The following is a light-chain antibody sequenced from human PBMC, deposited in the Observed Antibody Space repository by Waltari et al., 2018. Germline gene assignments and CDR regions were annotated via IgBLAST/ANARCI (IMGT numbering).Light chain of an antibody. J-gene: IGKJ5*01. Sequence: DIQMTQSPSSVSASVGDGRTITCLASRDISTWLAWYQQKPGKTPNLLIYDGYTLQSGVPSRFSGSGSGTVFTLTISSLQPEDFATYYCQQAHSFPITFGQGTRLEIK. CDR1: RDISTW. V-gene: IGKV1-12*01. CDR3: QQAHSFPIT. CDR2: DGY.